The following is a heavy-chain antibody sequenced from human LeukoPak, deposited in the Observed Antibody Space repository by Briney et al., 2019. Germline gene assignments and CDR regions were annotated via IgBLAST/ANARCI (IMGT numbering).Heavy chain of an antibody. Sequence: GGALRLSCAASGFTFNTFWMSWVRQAPGKGLEWVANIKHDGSEKYYVDSVKGRFTISRDNAKNSLYLQMSSLRADDTAVYYCARVEASGYDYGAFDYWGQGTLVTVSS. V-gene: IGHV3-7*01. D-gene: IGHD5-12*01. CDR3: ARVEASGYDYGAFDY. J-gene: IGHJ4*02. CDR1: GFTFNTFW. CDR2: IKHDGSEK.